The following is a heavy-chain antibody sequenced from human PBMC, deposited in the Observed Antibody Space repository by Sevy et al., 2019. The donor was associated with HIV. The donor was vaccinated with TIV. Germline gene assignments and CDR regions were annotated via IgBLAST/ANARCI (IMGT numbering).Heavy chain of an antibody. D-gene: IGHD3-10*01. V-gene: IGHV3-21*06. CDR2: ISSGSSYI. J-gene: IGHJ4*02. CDR3: VRDRDYYGSGSYDY. Sequence: GGSLRLSCAASEFTFRDYTMNWVRQVPGNGLEWVSSISSGSSYISYADSVKGRFTISRDNAENLLFLQMNSLRAEDTAVYYCVRDRDYYGSGSYDYWGQGTLVTVSS. CDR1: EFTFRDYT.